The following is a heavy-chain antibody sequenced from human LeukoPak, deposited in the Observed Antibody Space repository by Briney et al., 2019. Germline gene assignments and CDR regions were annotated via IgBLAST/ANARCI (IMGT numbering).Heavy chain of an antibody. V-gene: IGHV3-23*01. CDR2: IGHSGDKT. CDR1: GFTFGAYA. CDR3: ARESQNIVVVTATHYYFDY. J-gene: IGHJ4*02. Sequence: GGSLRLSCAASGFTFGAYAMSWVRQAPGKGLEWVSAIGHSGDKTYYADSVKGRFTISRDNAKNSLYLQMNSLRAEDTAVYYCARESQNIVVVTATHYYFDYWGQETLVTVSS. D-gene: IGHD2-21*02.